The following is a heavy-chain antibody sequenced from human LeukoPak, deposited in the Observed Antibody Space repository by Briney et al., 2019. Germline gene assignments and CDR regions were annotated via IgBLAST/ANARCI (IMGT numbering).Heavy chain of an antibody. D-gene: IGHD3-22*01. J-gene: IGHJ4*02. V-gene: IGHV3-33*01. CDR3: ARRTYDSSGYDN. Sequence: PGRSLRLSCAASGFTFSSYGMHWVRQAPGKGLEWVAVIWYDGSNKYYADSVKGRFTISRDNSKNTLYLQMNSLRAEDTAVYYCARRTYDSSGYDNWGQGTLVTVSS. CDR2: IWYDGSNK. CDR1: GFTFSSYG.